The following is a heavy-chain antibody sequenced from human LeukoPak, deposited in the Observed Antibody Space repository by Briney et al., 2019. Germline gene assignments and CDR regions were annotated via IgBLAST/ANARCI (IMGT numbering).Heavy chain of an antibody. CDR1: GFTFSSYG. CDR2: ISSSGSTI. CDR3: ARDRLLSGY. D-gene: IGHD2/OR15-2a*01. J-gene: IGHJ4*02. Sequence: GGSLRLSCAASGFTFSSYGMNWVRQAPGKGLEWVSYISSSGSTIYYADSVKGRFTISRDNTKNSLYLQMNSLRVEDTAVYYCARDRLLSGYWGQGTLVTVSS. V-gene: IGHV3-48*03.